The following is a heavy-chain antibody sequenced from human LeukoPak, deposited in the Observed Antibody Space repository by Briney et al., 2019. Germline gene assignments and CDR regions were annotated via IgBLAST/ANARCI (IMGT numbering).Heavy chain of an antibody. Sequence: GGSLRLSCAASGFTFSSYGMHWVRQAPGKGLEWVAVISSDGNSKDYADSVKGRFTISRDNSMNTLYLQMNTVRAEDTAVYHCAKMVVRGIMVPYYFDHWGQGTLVTVSS. J-gene: IGHJ4*02. CDR1: GFTFSSYG. V-gene: IGHV3-30*18. CDR3: AKMVVRGIMVPYYFDH. D-gene: IGHD3-10*01. CDR2: ISSDGNSK.